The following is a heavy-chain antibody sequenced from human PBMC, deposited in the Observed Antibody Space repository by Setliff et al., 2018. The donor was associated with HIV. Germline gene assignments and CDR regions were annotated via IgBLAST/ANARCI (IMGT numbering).Heavy chain of an antibody. CDR2: IYPSGST. Sequence: PSETLSLTCTVSGGSISGYYWSWIRQPAGKGLEWIGRIYPSGSTSYNPSLQSRVVMSVDTSKNQFSLRLISVTASDTAVYFCARVSTGDYGGNFDSWGQGTLVTVSS. CDR1: GGSISGYY. V-gene: IGHV4-4*07. J-gene: IGHJ4*02. CDR3: ARVSTGDYGGNFDS. D-gene: IGHD4-17*01.